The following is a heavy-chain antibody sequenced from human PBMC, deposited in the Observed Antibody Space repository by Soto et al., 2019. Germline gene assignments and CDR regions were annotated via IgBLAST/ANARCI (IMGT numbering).Heavy chain of an antibody. V-gene: IGHV3-11*01. Sequence: QVQLVDSGGGLVKPGGSLRLSCAAFGFTLSDYYMTWIRQAPGKGLEWVSYISSGGSTIYYADSVKGRFTISRDNARNSLYLQMNRLRAEDTAVYYCARDSRRGGGDSRGVLVDYWGQGTLVTVSS. CDR1: GFTLSDYY. J-gene: IGHJ4*02. CDR2: ISSGGSTI. D-gene: IGHD2-21*02. CDR3: ARDSRRGGGDSRGVLVDY.